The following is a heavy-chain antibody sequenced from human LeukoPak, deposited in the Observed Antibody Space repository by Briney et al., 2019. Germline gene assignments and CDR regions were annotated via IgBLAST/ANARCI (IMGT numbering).Heavy chain of an antibody. Sequence: GGSLRLSCAASGFTFSSFWMSWVRQAPGKGLEWVANINQHATEKYYVDSVKGRFTISRDNAKNTLYLQMNSLRVEDTAVYYCARSIGNSDDWGQGTLVTVSS. J-gene: IGHJ4*02. V-gene: IGHV3-7*01. CDR1: GFTFSSFW. CDR3: ARSIGNSDD. CDR2: INQHATEK. D-gene: IGHD4-23*01.